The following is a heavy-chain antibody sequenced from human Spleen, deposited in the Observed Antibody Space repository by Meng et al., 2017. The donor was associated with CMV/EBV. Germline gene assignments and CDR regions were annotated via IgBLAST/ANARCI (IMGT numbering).Heavy chain of an antibody. J-gene: IGHJ3*02. CDR3: SRPLGHCSPTNCWGDAFDI. V-gene: IGHV1-18*04. CDR2: ISTYNGNT. CDR1: GYSFTSYW. D-gene: IGHD2-2*01. Sequence: GESLKISCKGSGYSFTSYWIGWVRQAPGQGLEWMGWISTYNGNTNYAQKLQGRVTMTTDTSTSTAYMDLRSLRSDDTAVYYCSRPLGHCSPTNCWGDAFDIWGQGTLVTVSS.